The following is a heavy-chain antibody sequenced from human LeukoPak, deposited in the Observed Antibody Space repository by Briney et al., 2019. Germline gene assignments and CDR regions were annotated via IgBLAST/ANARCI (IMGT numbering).Heavy chain of an antibody. Sequence: ASVKVSCKASGGTFSSYAISWVRQALGQGLKWMGWINTDNGDTNYAQRVQDRVTMTTDTSTSTAYMQLRSLRPDDTAMYYCASLRYGHAINIWGQGTMVTVSS. CDR1: GGTFSSYA. CDR2: INTDNGDT. V-gene: IGHV1-18*01. D-gene: IGHD4-17*01. J-gene: IGHJ3*02. CDR3: ASLRYGHAINI.